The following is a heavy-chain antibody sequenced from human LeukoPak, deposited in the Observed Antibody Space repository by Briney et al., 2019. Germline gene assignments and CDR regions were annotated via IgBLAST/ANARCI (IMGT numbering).Heavy chain of an antibody. CDR3: ARDLSGIAGYTYGRGIDY. CDR2: IKQDGSEK. V-gene: IGHV3-7*01. Sequence: GGSLRLSCAASGFTFSSYWMSWVRQAPGKGLEWVANIKQDGSEKYYVDAVKGRFTISRDNAKTSLYLQMNSLRAEDTAVYYCARDLSGIAGYTYGRGIDYWGQGTLVTVSS. J-gene: IGHJ4*02. D-gene: IGHD5-18*01. CDR1: GFTFSSYW.